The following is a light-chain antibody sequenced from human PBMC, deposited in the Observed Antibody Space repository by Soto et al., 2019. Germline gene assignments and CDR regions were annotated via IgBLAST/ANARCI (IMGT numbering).Light chain of an antibody. Sequence: QSALTQPASASGSPGQSITISCTGTSSDVGAYNYVSWYQQYPGRAPKLMIYDVTNRPSGVSNRFSGSKSGNTASLTISGLQAEDEADYYCSSYTASSTRVFGTGTKLTVL. J-gene: IGLJ1*01. V-gene: IGLV2-14*03. CDR2: DVT. CDR1: SSDVGAYNY. CDR3: SSYTASSTRV.